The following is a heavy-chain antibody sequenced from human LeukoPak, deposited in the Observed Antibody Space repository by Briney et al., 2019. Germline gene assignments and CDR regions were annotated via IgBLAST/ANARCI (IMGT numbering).Heavy chain of an antibody. D-gene: IGHD6-19*01. V-gene: IGHV4-39*07. CDR1: GGSISSSSYY. J-gene: IGHJ4*02. CDR2: IYYSGST. CDR3: ARSSQWLGSDY. Sequence: SETLSLTCAVSGGSISSSSYYWGWIRQPPGKGLEWIGSIYYSGSTYYNPSLKSRVTISVDTSKNQFSLKLSSVTAADTAVYYCARSSQWLGSDYWGQGTLVTVSS.